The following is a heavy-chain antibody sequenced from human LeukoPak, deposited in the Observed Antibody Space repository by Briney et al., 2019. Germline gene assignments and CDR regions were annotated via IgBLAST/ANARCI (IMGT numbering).Heavy chain of an antibody. V-gene: IGHV3-30*18. CDR1: RFTFSSYG. Sequence: GKSLRLSCAASRFTFSSYGMHWVRQAPGKGLEWVAVITYDGSNKYYADSVKGRFTMSRDNSKNTLYRQMNSVRAEDTAVYYCAKSMPVVTLGRYFQHWGQGTLVTVSS. J-gene: IGHJ1*01. CDR3: AKSMPVVTLGRYFQH. CDR2: ITYDGSNK. D-gene: IGHD2-21*02.